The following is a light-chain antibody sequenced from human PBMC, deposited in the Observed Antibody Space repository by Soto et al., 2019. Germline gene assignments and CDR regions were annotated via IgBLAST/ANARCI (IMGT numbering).Light chain of an antibody. CDR1: SSNIGSKT. CDR2: SNN. V-gene: IGLV1-44*01. J-gene: IGLJ3*02. CDR3: AAWDDSLNGLV. Sequence: QSVLTQPPSASGAPGQRVTISCSGSSSNIGSKTVNWYQHPTGAAPKLLIYSNNQRPSGVTDRFSGSKSGTSASLAISGLQSEDEADYYCAAWDDSLNGLVFGGGTKLTVL.